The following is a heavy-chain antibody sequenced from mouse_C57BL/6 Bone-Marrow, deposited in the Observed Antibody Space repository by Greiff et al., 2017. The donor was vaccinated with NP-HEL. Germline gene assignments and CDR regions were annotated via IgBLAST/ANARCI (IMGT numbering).Heavy chain of an antibody. V-gene: IGHV1-22*01. J-gene: IGHJ4*01. D-gene: IGHD2-3*01. CDR3: ARDGYYPDYYAMDY. CDR2: INPNNGGT. Sequence: EVQLKQSGPELVKPGASVKMSCKASGYTFTDYNMHWVKQSHGKSLEWIGYINPNNGGTSYNQKFKGKATLTVNKSSSTAYMELRSLTSEDSAVYYCARDGYYPDYYAMDYWGQGTSVTVSS. CDR1: GYTFTDYN.